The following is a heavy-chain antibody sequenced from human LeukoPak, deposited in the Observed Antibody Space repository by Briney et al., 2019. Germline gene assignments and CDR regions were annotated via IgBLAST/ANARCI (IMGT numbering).Heavy chain of an antibody. D-gene: IGHD1-26*01. CDR3: ASPSGSYEAYYYYMDV. J-gene: IGHJ6*03. CDR1: GFTFSSYW. Sequence: GGSLRLSCAPSGFTFSSYWMSWVRQAPGKGLEWVANIKQDGSEKYYVDSVKGRFTISRDNAKNSLYLQMNSLRAEDTAVYYCASPSGSYEAYYYYMDVWGKGTTVTVSS. V-gene: IGHV3-7*01. CDR2: IKQDGSEK.